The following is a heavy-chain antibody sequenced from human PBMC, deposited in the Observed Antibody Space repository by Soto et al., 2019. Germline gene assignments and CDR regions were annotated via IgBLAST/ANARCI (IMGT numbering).Heavy chain of an antibody. J-gene: IGHJ5*02. V-gene: IGHV4-38-2*02. CDR1: GYSISSGYY. Sequence: QVQLQESGPGMVKPLETLSLTCDVSGYSISSGYYWGWIRQPPGKGPELIGSIYQSGNTYYSPSLRSRIAMSLDTSKNQFSLKMSSVTATDTAVYYCAREGEQLRGYFDPWGQGTLVSVSS. D-gene: IGHD6-25*01. CDR2: IYQSGNT. CDR3: AREGEQLRGYFDP.